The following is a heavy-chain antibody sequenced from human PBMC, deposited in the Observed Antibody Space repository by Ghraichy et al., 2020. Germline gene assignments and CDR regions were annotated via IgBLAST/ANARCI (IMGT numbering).Heavy chain of an antibody. CDR2: INQDGSEE. V-gene: IGHV3-7*01. J-gene: IGHJ4*02. D-gene: IGHD6-13*01. Sequence: GGSLRLSCAASGFMFSSYYMSWVRQPPGTGLEWVANINQDGSEEHYVDSVKGRFTTSRDNAKNSLYLQMDSLRVEDTAVYYCARSGFSSTWWAYWGQGTLVTVSS. CDR3: ARSGFSSTWWAY. CDR1: GFMFSSYY.